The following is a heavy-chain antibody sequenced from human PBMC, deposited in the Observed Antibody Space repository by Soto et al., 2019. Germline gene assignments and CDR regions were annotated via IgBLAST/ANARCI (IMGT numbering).Heavy chain of an antibody. CDR3: ARERPYYGFDY. J-gene: IGHJ4*02. V-gene: IGHV4-59*01. CDR2: VYYSGRT. D-gene: IGHD3-22*01. CDR1: GGSLSTYY. Sequence: QVQLQESGPGLVKPSETLSLTCTVSGGSLSTYYWSWIRQPPGKGLEWIGYVYYSGRTNYNPSLSSRVNISVDTSKTQFSLKLSSVTSADTAVYYCARERPYYGFDYWGQGTPVTVSS.